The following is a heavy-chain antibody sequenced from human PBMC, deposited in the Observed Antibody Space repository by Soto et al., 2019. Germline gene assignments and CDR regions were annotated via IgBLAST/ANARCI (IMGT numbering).Heavy chain of an antibody. D-gene: IGHD6-13*01. V-gene: IGHV1-8*01. CDR1: GYTFTSYD. J-gene: IGHJ6*02. Sequence: VASVKVSCKASGYTFTSYDINWVRQATGQGLEWMGWMNPNSGNTGYAQKFQGRVTMTRNTSISTAYMELSSLRSEDTAVYYCAGRAVSSSWSFYYYYGMDVWGQGTTVTVSS. CDR3: AGRAVSSSWSFYYYYGMDV. CDR2: MNPNSGNT.